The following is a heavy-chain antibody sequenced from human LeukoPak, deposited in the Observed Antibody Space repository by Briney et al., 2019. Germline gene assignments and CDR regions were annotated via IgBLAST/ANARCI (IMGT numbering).Heavy chain of an antibody. Sequence: PGGSLRLSCAASGFTFSSYWMHWVRQAPGKGLVWVSRINSDGSSTSYADSVKGRFTISRDNAKNSLYLQMNSLRAEDTAVYYCARDYDYVWGSYRSNLVYWYFDLWGRGTLVTVSS. D-gene: IGHD3-16*02. CDR2: INSDGSST. V-gene: IGHV3-74*01. J-gene: IGHJ2*01. CDR3: ARDYDYVWGSYRSNLVYWYFDL. CDR1: GFTFSSYW.